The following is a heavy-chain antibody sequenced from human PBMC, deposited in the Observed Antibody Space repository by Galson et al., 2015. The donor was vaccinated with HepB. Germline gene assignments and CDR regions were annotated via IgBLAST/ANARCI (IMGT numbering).Heavy chain of an antibody. V-gene: IGHV3-48*01. J-gene: IGHJ5*02. CDR1: GFIFRSYS. CDR2: ISSGGTTI. Sequence: SLRLSCAASGFIFRSYSMNWVRQAPGKGLEWVSYISSGGTTIYYADSVKGRFTISRDNAKNSLYLQMNSLRAEDTAAYYCATTPPYSSVWSTHASWGQGTLVTVSS. D-gene: IGHD6-19*01. CDR3: ATTPPYSSVWSTHAS.